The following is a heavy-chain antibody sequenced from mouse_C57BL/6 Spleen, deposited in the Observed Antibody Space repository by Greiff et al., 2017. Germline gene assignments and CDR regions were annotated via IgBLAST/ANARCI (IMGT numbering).Heavy chain of an antibody. CDR2: ISSGGDYI. CDR1: GFTFSSYA. J-gene: IGHJ4*01. D-gene: IGHD1-1*01. V-gene: IGHV5-9-1*02. Sequence: EVQRVESGEGLVKPGGSLKLSCAASGFTFSSYAMSWVRQTPEKRLEWVAYISSGGDYIYYADTVKGRFTISRDNARNTLYLQMSSLKSEDTAMXYCTRGTVVATNYYAMDYWGQGTSVTVSS. CDR3: TRGTVVATNYYAMDY.